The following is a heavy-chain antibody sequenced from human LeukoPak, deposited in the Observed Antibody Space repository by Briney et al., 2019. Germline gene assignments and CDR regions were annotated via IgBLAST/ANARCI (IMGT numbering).Heavy chain of an antibody. J-gene: IGHJ4*02. CDR3: ARDPDGYTGRGDY. V-gene: IGHV4-38-2*02. D-gene: IGHD5-24*01. CDR1: GYSISSGYY. CDR2: IYHSGST. Sequence: PSETLSLTCTVSGYSISSGYYWGWIRPPPGKGLEWIGSIYHSGSTYYNPSLKSRVTISVDTSKNQFSLKLSSVTAADTAVYYCARDPDGYTGRGDYWGQGTLVTVSS.